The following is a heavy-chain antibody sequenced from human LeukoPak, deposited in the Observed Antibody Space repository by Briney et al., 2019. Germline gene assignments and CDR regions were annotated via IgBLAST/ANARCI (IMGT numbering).Heavy chain of an antibody. J-gene: IGHJ4*02. Sequence: PGGSLRLSCAASAFTFSSYAMSWVRQAPGKGLEWVSAITDSGDATYYADFVKGRFTISRDNSKNTLYLQMNSLRAEDTAVYYCAKLGTDCSSTSCYRRSFDYWGQGTLVTVSS. CDR2: ITDSGDAT. CDR1: AFTFSSYA. V-gene: IGHV3-23*01. D-gene: IGHD2-2*02. CDR3: AKLGTDCSSTSCYRRSFDY.